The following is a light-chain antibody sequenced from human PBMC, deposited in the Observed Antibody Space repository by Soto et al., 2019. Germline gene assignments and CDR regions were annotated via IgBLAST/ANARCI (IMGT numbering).Light chain of an antibody. CDR2: KGT. Sequence: QSVLAQPASVSGSPGQSITISCTGTSSDVGAYDSVSWYQQHPHKAPQLIIYKGTQRPSGVSNRFSGSTSGNAASLTISGLQAGDEADYFCCSSAPESTYVCGTGTKVTVL. V-gene: IGLV2-23*01. J-gene: IGLJ1*01. CDR1: SSDVGAYDS. CDR3: CSSAPESTYV.